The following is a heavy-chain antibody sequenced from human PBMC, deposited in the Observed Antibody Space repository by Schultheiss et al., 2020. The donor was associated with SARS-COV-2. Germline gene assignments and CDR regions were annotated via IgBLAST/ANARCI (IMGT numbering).Heavy chain of an antibody. Sequence: GGSLRLSCAASGFTFSSSWMHWVCQAPEKGQEWVSYISSSGSTIYYADSVKGRFTISRDNAKNSLYLQMNNLRVEDTAIYYCARARAEQHLPFSWGPIPHPTTWFDPWGQGTLVTVSS. CDR1: GFTFSSSW. D-gene: IGHD6-13*01. CDR2: ISSSGSTI. CDR3: ARARAEQHLPFSWGPIPHPTTWFDP. J-gene: IGHJ5*02. V-gene: IGHV3-48*04.